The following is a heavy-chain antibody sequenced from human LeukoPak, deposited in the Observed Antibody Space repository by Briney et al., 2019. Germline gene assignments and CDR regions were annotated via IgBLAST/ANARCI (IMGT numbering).Heavy chain of an antibody. CDR3: ARGRRSSHRKALDY. V-gene: IGHV4-34*01. Sequence: PSETLSLTCAVYGGSFSGYYWSWIRQPPGKGLEWIGEINHSGGTNYNPSLKSRVTISVDTSKNQFSLKLSSVTAADTAVYYCARGRRSSHRKALDYWGQGTLVTVSS. CDR1: GGSFSGYY. J-gene: IGHJ4*02. CDR2: INHSGGT. D-gene: IGHD1-14*01.